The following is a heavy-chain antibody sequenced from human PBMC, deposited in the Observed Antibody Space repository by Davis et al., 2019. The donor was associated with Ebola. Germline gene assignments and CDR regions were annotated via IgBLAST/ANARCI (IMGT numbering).Heavy chain of an antibody. CDR3: ARRGLEIYYYYGMDV. Sequence: GESLKISCAASGFTFSSYAMSWVRQAPGKGLEWASAISGSGGSTYYADSVKGRFTISRDNSKNTLYLQMNSLRAEDTAVYYCARRGLEIYYYYGMDVWGQGTTVTVSS. CDR2: ISGSGGST. CDR1: GFTFSSYA. J-gene: IGHJ6*02. V-gene: IGHV3-23*01. D-gene: IGHD3-3*01.